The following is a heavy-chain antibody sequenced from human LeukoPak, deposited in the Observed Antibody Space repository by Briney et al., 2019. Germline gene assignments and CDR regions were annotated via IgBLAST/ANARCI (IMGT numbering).Heavy chain of an antibody. J-gene: IGHJ3*02. CDR3: ARPGGYCSGGSCYTGAFDI. D-gene: IGHD2-15*01. V-gene: IGHV4-39*01. Sequence: SEALSLTCTVSGGSISSSSYYWGWIRQPPGKGLEWIGSIYYSGSTYYNPSLKSRVTISVDTSKNQFSLKLSSVTAADTAVYYCARPGGYCSGGSCYTGAFDIWGQGTMVTVSS. CDR2: IYYSGST. CDR1: GGSISSSSYY.